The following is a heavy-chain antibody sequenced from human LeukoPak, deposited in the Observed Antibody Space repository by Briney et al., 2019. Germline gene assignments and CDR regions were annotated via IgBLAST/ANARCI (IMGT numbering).Heavy chain of an antibody. J-gene: IGHJ6*03. D-gene: IGHD5-12*01. Sequence: GASVKVSCKASGHTFTSYDINWVRQATGQGLEWMGWMNPNSGNTAYAQKFQGKVTMTRNTSISTAYMELSSLRSEDTAVYYCARATRGYDRGVYYYYMDVWGKGTTVTVSS. V-gene: IGHV1-8*02. CDR3: ARATRGYDRGVYYYYMDV. CDR2: MNPNSGNT. CDR1: GHTFTSYD.